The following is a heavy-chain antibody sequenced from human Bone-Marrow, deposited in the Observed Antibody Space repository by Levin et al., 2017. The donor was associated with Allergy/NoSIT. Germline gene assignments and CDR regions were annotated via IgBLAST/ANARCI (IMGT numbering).Heavy chain of an antibody. Sequence: SCAASGFTFSIYGMHWVRQAPGKGLEWVAVIWYDGSNKYYADSVKGRFTISRDNSKNTLYLQMNSLRAEDTAVYYCARDGGRGIYYGVDYWGQGTLVTVSS. CDR3: ARDGGRGIYYGVDY. CDR1: GFTFSIYG. CDR2: IWYDGSNK. V-gene: IGHV3-33*01. J-gene: IGHJ4*02. D-gene: IGHD1-26*01.